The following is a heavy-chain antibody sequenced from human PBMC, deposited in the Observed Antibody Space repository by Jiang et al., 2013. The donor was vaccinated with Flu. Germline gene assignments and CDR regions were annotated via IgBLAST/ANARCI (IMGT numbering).Heavy chain of an antibody. CDR1: GGSITSSSYF. Sequence: GPGLVKPSETLSLTCTVSGGSITSSSYFWGWIRQPPGKGLEWIGSIYYSGTTYDNPSLKSRVTISVDTSKNQFSLRLSSVTAADTALYYCARIMVICQKILQRWGQGTLVTVSS. CDR3: ARIMVICQKILQR. CDR2: IYYSGTT. V-gene: IGHV4-39*07. D-gene: IGHD2-8*01. J-gene: IGHJ1*01.